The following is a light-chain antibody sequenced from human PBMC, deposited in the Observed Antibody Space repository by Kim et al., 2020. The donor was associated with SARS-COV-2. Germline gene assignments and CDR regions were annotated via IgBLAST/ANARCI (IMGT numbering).Light chain of an antibody. V-gene: IGLV3-19*01. Sequence: ALGQTVRITCQGDSLRSYYARWYQQKPGQAPVLVIYGKNNRPSGIPDRFSGSSSGNTASLTITGAQAEDEADYYCNSRDSSGNRWVFGGGTQLTVL. CDR1: SLRSYY. CDR3: NSRDSSGNRWV. CDR2: GKN. J-gene: IGLJ3*02.